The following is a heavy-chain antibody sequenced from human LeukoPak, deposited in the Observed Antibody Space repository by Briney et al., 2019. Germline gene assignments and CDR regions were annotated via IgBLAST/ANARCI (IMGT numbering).Heavy chain of an antibody. J-gene: IGHJ6*03. Sequence: PGGSLRLSCAASGFTFSDYYMSWIRQAPGKGLEWVSYISSSGSTIYYADSVKGRFTISRDNAKNSLYLQMNSLRAEDTAVYYCASHNSSGWSHYMDVWGKGTTVTISS. D-gene: IGHD6-19*01. CDR2: ISSSGSTI. CDR1: GFTFSDYY. CDR3: ASHNSSGWSHYMDV. V-gene: IGHV3-11*01.